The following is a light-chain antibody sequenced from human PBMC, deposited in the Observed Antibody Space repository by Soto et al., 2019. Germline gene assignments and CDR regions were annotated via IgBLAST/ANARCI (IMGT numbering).Light chain of an antibody. CDR3: SSYAGSYVV. Sequence: QSVLTQPPSASGSPGQSVTISCTGTSSDVGGYNYVSWYQQHPGKAPKLMIYEVSKRPSGVPDRFSGSKSGNTASLTVSGLQAEDEADYYCSSYAGSYVVFGGGTKLIVL. J-gene: IGLJ2*01. CDR2: EVS. CDR1: SSDVGGYNY. V-gene: IGLV2-8*01.